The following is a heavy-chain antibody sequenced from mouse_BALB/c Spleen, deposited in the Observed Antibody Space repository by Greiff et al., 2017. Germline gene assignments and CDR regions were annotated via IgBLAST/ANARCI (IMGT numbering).Heavy chain of an antibody. J-gene: IGHJ3*01. D-gene: IGHD1-2*01. CDR3: ACPWLRLHQFAY. V-gene: IGHV5-6-2*01. Sequence: EVQVVESGGGLVKLGGSLKLSCAASGFTFSSYYMSWVRQTPEKRLELVAAINSNGGSTYYPDTVKGRFTISRDNAKNTLYLQMSSLKSEDTALYYCACPWLRLHQFAYWGEGTMVTVSA. CDR1: GFTFSSYY. CDR2: INSNGGST.